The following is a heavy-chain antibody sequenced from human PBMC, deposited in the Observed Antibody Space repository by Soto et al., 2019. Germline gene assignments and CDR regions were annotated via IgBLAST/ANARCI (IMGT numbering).Heavy chain of an antibody. J-gene: IGHJ1*01. D-gene: IGHD5-12*01. CDR2: LSPYNGHT. CDR1: GYTFTNYG. CDR3: ARNHPFIVASMSIDF. V-gene: IGHV1-18*01. Sequence: QVQLAQSGGEVKKLGASLKVSCKASGYTFTNYGSRWVREAPGQGLEWMGWLSPYNGHTDSAQKFQARMSITTDASTDTAYLELRSLTTDDTAVYYSARNHPFIVASMSIDFWGHGTLVSVSS.